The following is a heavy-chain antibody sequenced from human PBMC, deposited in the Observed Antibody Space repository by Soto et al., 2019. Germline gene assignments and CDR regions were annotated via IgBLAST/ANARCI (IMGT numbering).Heavy chain of an antibody. CDR1: GYTFTSYY. Sequence: ASVKVSCKASGYTFTSYYMHWVRQAPGQGLEWMGIINPSGGSTSYAQKFQGRVTMTRDTSTSTVYMELSSLRSEDTAVYYCGRVSIAAADTPDGNLGSDYWGQGAPVTVSS. CDR3: GRVSIAAADTPDGNLGSDY. D-gene: IGHD6-13*01. CDR2: INPSGGST. V-gene: IGHV1-46*01. J-gene: IGHJ4*02.